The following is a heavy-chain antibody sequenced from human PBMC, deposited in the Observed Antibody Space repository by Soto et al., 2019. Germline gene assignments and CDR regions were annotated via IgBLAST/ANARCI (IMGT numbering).Heavy chain of an antibody. D-gene: IGHD6-13*01. CDR2: IYYSGST. CDR1: GGSISSSSYY. CDR3: ARHGAAAGIRHFDY. Sequence: QLQLQESGPGLVKPSETLSLTCTVSGGSISSSSYYWGWIRQPPGKGLEWIGSIYYSGSTYYNPSLKSRVTISSDTTKNQFSLKLSSVTAADTAVYYCARHGAAAGIRHFDYWGQGTLVTVSS. V-gene: IGHV4-39*01. J-gene: IGHJ4*02.